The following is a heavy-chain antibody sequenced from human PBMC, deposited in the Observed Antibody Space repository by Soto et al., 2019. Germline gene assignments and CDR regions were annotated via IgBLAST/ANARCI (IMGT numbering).Heavy chain of an antibody. CDR2: IRSKAYGGTT. CDR3: TSPMHYYDILVHYFDY. Sequence: GGSLRLSCTASGFTFGDYAMSWFRQAPGKGLEWVGFIRSKAYGGTTEYAASVKGRFTISRDDSKSIAYLQMNSLKTEDTAVYYCTSPMHYYDILVHYFDYWGQGTLVTVSS. CDR1: GFTFGDYA. V-gene: IGHV3-49*03. J-gene: IGHJ4*02. D-gene: IGHD3-9*01.